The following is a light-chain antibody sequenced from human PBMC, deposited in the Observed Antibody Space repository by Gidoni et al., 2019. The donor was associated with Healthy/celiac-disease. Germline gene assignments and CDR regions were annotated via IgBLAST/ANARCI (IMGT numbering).Light chain of an antibody. Sequence: EIVLTQSLATLSLSPGERATLACRASQCVSSYLALYQQKTGQATRLLIYDASNRATGIPARFSGSGSGTDFTLTISSLEPEDFAVYYCQQRSNWPPMCTFGQGTKLEIK. J-gene: IGKJ2*02. CDR2: DAS. CDR1: QCVSSY. CDR3: QQRSNWPPMCT. V-gene: IGKV3-11*01.